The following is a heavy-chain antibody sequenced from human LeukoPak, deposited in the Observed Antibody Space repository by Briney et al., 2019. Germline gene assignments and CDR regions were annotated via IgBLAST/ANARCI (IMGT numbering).Heavy chain of an antibody. CDR3: ARGRWFDP. CDR1: GFTFSIYE. J-gene: IGHJ5*02. V-gene: IGHV3-48*03. Sequence: GGSLRLSCAASGFTFSIYEMNWVCQAPGKGLEWVSFNSGSGSTIHFADSVKGRFTISRDNAKNSLYLQMNSLRGEDTAVYYCARGRWFDPWGQGTLVTVSS. CDR2: NSGSGSTI.